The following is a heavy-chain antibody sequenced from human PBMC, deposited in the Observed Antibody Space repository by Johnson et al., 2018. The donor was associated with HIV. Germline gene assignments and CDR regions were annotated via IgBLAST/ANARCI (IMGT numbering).Heavy chain of an antibody. CDR3: ARPSVMTTLTTTPWAFNI. D-gene: IGHD4-17*01. CDR1: GFSFSDSA. J-gene: IGHJ3*02. Sequence: QVQLVESGGGVVQPGRSLRLSCAASGFSFSDSAMHWVRQAPGKGLEWVAVISFDGSTIYYANSVEGRFTIPRDNSKNTLYLQMNSLRAEDTAVYYCARPSVMTTLTTTPWAFNIWGQGTMVTVSS. V-gene: IGHV3-30-3*01. CDR2: ISFDGSTI.